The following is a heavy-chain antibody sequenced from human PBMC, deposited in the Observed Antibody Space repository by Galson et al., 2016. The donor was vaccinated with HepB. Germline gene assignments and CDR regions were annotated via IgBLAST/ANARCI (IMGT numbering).Heavy chain of an antibody. Sequence: SLRLSCAASGFRFDDYGMHWVRQGPGKGLVWVSRINSDGSNITYADSVKGRFTISRNNAKNTLYLQMNSLRTEDTAVYYCASLATGTTRYYYYGLDVWGKGTTVTVSS. V-gene: IGHV3-74*01. CDR1: GFRFDDYG. CDR2: INSDGSNI. CDR3: ASLATGTTRYYYYGLDV. D-gene: IGHD4-17*01. J-gene: IGHJ6*04.